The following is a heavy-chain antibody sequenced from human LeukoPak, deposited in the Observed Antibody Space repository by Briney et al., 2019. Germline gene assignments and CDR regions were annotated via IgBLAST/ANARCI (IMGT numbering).Heavy chain of an antibody. CDR2: IYHSGST. CDR3: ARAPYYYDSSGYYFDY. D-gene: IGHD3-22*01. Sequence: SETLSPTCAVSGGSISSGGYSWSWIRQPPGKGLEWIGYIYHSGSTNYNPSLKSRVTISVDKSKNQFSLKLSSVTAADTAVYYCARAPYYYDSSGYYFDYWGQGTLVTVSS. J-gene: IGHJ4*02. V-gene: IGHV4-30-2*01. CDR1: GGSISSGGYS.